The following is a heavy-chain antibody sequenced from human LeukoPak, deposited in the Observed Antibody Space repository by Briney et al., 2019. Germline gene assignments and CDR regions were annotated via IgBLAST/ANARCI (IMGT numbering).Heavy chain of an antibody. CDR3: ASERTGYCTNGVCYTGRWFDP. CDR2: IYTSGST. Sequence: PSETLSLTCTVSGGSISSYYWSWIRRPAGKGLEWIGRIYTSGSTNYNPSLKSRVTMSVDASKNQFSLKLSSVTAADTAVYYCASERTGYCTNGVCYTGRWFDPWGQGTLVTVSS. J-gene: IGHJ5*02. V-gene: IGHV4-4*07. CDR1: GGSISSYY. D-gene: IGHD2-8*01.